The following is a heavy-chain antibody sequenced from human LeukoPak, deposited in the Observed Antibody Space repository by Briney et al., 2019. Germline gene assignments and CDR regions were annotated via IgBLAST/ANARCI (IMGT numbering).Heavy chain of an antibody. CDR1: GFTFSNYA. CDR2: ISGSGGST. V-gene: IGHV3-23*01. J-gene: IGHJ4*02. CDR3: ARESMITFGGVIVTKYFDY. Sequence: GGSLRLSCAASGFTFSNYAMSWVRQAPGKGLEWVSAISGSGGSTYYADSVKGRFTISRDNSKSTLYLQMNSLRAEDTAVYYCARESMITFGGVIVTKYFDYWGQGTLVTVSS. D-gene: IGHD3-16*02.